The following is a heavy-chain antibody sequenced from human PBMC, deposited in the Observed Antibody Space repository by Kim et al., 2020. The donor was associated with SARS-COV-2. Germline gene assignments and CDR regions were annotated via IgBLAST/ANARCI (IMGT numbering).Heavy chain of an antibody. J-gene: IGHJ5*02. CDR3: VREPAS. CDR2: GSST. Sequence: GSSTEYAASVHGRFTIARDNAKKSLSLQMNRLTPEDTAVYYCVREPASWGQGTLVTVSS. V-gene: IGHV3-11*01.